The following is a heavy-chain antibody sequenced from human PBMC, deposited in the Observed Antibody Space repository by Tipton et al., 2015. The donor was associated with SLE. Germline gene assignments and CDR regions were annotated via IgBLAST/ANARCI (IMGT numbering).Heavy chain of an antibody. Sequence: TLSLTCTVSGGSISGSSYYWGWIRQPPGKGLDWIGSIYYSGNTYHNPSLKSRVTISVDTSKNQFSLRLSSVTAADTAAYYCTRSSRIDMATYYWGQGTLVTVSS. J-gene: IGHJ4*02. V-gene: IGHV4-39*07. D-gene: IGHD5-24*01. CDR2: IYYSGNT. CDR3: TRSSRIDMATYY. CDR1: GGSISGSSYY.